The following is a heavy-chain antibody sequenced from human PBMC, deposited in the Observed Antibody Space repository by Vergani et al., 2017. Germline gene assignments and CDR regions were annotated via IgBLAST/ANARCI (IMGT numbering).Heavy chain of an antibody. J-gene: IGHJ3*02. D-gene: IGHD1-26*01. V-gene: IGHV3-23*01. CDR3: ARTFGSTGSGVFDI. CDR2: IGNSGDSA. Sequence: EVQLLESGGGLVQPGGSLRLSCAASGFTFSSYAMRWVRQAPGKGLEWVSAIGNSGDSAYYTDSVKGRFTISRDNSKNTLYLQMNSLRAEDTAVYFCARTFGSTGSGVFDIWRQGTMVTVSS. CDR1: GFTFSSYA.